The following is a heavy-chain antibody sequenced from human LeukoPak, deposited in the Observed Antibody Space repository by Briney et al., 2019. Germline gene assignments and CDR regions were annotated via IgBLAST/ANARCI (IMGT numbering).Heavy chain of an antibody. CDR1: GGTFSSYT. J-gene: IGHJ3*02. Sequence: SVKVSCKASGGTFSSYTISWVRQAPGQGLEWMGRIIPILGIANYAQEFQGRVTITADKSTSTAYMELSSLRSEDTAVYYCARAIFGVVIKDENAFDIWGQGTMVTVSS. CDR3: ARAIFGVVIKDENAFDI. D-gene: IGHD3-3*01. V-gene: IGHV1-69*02. CDR2: IIPILGIA.